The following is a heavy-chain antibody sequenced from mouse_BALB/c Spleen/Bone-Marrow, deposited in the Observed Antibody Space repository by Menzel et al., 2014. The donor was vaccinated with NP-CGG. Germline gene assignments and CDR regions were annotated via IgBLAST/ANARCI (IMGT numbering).Heavy chain of an antibody. CDR3: TRGGNWEDFDY. Sequence: VVESGGVLVQPGGSRILSCAASGFTFSSFVMHWVRQAPEKGLEWVAYISSGSSPIFYADTLKGRFTISRDNPKNTQFLQMTSLRSEDTAMYYCTRGGNWEDFDYWGQGTTLTVSS. CDR1: GFTFSSFV. J-gene: IGHJ2*01. V-gene: IGHV5-17*02. D-gene: IGHD4-1*01. CDR2: ISSGSSPI.